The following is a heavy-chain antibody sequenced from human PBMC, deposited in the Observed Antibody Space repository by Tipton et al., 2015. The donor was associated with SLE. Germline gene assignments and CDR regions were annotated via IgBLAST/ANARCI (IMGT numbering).Heavy chain of an antibody. D-gene: IGHD7-27*01. CDR2: INHSGST. Sequence: TLSLTCTVSGDSDSSRTYFWSWIRQPPGKGLEWIGEINHSGSTNYNPSLKSRVTISVDTSKNQFSLKLSSVTAADTAVYYCARNKNWGGAFDIWGQGTMVTVSS. V-gene: IGHV4-39*07. J-gene: IGHJ3*02. CDR3: ARNKNWGGAFDI. CDR1: GDSDSSRTYF.